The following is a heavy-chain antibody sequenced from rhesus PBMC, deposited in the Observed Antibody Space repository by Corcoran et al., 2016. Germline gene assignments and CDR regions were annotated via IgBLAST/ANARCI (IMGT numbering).Heavy chain of an antibody. CDR2: FNGSGGST. CDR1: GGAISSSNW. Sequence: QVQLQESGPAVVKPSETLSLTCAVSGGAISSSNWWSWIRQSPGKGLELIGGFNGSGGSTEYNPSLKSRVTISIATAKNTFSLKLSSVTAADTAVYYCARRWGIVVIIGYFDLWGPGTPITISS. V-gene: IGHV4-93*02. J-gene: IGHJ2*01. D-gene: IGHD3-28*01. CDR3: ARRWGIVVIIGYFDL.